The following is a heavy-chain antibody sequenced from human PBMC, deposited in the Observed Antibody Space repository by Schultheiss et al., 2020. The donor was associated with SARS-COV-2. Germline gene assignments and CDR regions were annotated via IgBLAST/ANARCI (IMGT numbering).Heavy chain of an antibody. D-gene: IGHD3-3*01. CDR2: ISGSGGST. CDR3: ARDRARLGFDFFFDY. CDR1: GFTFSSYA. V-gene: IGHV3-23*01. Sequence: GESLRLSCAASGFTFSSYAMSWVRQAPGKGLEWVSAISGSGGSTYYADSVKGRFTISRDNSKNTLYLQMNSLRAEDTAVYYCARDRARLGFDFFFDYWGQGTLVTVSS. J-gene: IGHJ4*02.